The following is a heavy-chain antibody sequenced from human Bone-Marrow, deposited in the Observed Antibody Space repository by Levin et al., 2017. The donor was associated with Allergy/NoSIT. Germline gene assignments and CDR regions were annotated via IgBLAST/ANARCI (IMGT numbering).Heavy chain of an antibody. CDR3: ARDLRDRYYYYYGMDV. CDR1: GFTFSSYE. J-gene: IGHJ6*02. CDR2: ISSSGSTI. Sequence: GGSLRLSCAASGFTFSSYEMNWVRQAPGKGLEWVSYISSSGSTIYYADSVKGRFTISRDNAKNSLYLQMNSLRAEDTAVYYCARDLRDRYYYYYGMDVWGQGTTVTVSS. V-gene: IGHV3-48*03.